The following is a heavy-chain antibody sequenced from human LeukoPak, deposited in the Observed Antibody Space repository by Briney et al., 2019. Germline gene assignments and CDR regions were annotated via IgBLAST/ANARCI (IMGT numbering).Heavy chain of an antibody. J-gene: IGHJ4*02. V-gene: IGHV4-4*02. D-gene: IGHD2-15*01. CDR3: ARDRDIVVHQPSY. CDR1: GTSISRTNW. CDR2: IYYSGNT. Sequence: SETLSLTCAVSGTSISRTNWWSWVRQPPGKGLEWIGEIYYSGNTNYNPSLKSRVTISIDKSKNQFSLNLTSVTAADTAVYYCARDRDIVVHQPSYWGQGTLVTVSS.